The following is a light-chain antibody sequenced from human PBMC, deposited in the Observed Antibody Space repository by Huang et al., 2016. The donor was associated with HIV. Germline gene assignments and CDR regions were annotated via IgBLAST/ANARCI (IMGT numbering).Light chain of an antibody. Sequence: IQMTQSPSSLSASVGDRVTITCRASQSIDGYLNWYQQKPGKAPKLLISSASTLHTGVPPRFSGSGSGTDYALIIDNRQPDDFAAYFCQQSYSTLITFGQGSRLDTK. J-gene: IGKJ5*01. CDR3: QQSYSTLIT. CDR1: QSIDGY. CDR2: SAS. V-gene: IGKV1-39*01.